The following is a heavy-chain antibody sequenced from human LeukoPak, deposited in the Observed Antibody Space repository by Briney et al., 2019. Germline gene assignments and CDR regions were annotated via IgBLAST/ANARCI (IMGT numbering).Heavy chain of an antibody. D-gene: IGHD3-22*01. CDR3: AKDHHDYDSCGHYYFDY. CDR2: ISGSGAGT. J-gene: IGHJ4*02. CDR1: GFTFSSFA. Sequence: GGSLRLSCAASGFTFSSFAMSWVRQAPGKGLEWVSAISGSGAGTYDADSVKGRFIISRDNSKNMLYLQMNGLRAEDTAVYYCAKDHHDYDSCGHYYFDYWGQGTLVTVSS. V-gene: IGHV3-23*01.